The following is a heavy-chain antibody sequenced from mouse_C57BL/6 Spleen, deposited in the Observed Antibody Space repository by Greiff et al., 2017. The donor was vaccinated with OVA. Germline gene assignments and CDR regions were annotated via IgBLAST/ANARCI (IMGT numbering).Heavy chain of an antibody. V-gene: IGHV1-82*01. CDR3: STRHYSNYRYVDV. Sequence: QVQLQQSGPELVKPGASVKISCKASGYAFSSSWMNWVKQRPGKGLEWIGRLYPGDGDANYTGKFKGKATLTADKYSSTAYMQHSSLTSEDSAVYYCSTRHYSNYRYVDVWGTGTTVTVSS. CDR1: GYAFSSSW. CDR2: LYPGDGDA. J-gene: IGHJ1*03. D-gene: IGHD2-5*01.